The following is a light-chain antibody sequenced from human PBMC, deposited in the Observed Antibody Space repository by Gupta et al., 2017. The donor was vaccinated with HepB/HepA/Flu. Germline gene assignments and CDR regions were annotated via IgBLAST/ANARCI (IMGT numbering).Light chain of an antibody. CDR2: CAS. CDR3: QQYGSSPEYT. CDR1: QSVSSSY. J-gene: IGKJ2*01. Sequence: EIVLTQSPGTLSLSPGERATLSCRASQSVSSSYLAWYHQKPGRSPRLLIYCASSRATGIPPRFSGSGSGTDFTLTISSLEPEDFAVYYCQQYGSSPEYTFGQGTKLEIK. V-gene: IGKV3-20*01.